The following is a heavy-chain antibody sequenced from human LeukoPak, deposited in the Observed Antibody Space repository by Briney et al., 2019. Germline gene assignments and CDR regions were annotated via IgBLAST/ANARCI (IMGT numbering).Heavy chain of an antibody. CDR3: ARDEYYGGN. Sequence: GGSLRLSCAASGFTFSSYGMHWVRQAPGKGLDWVAVISNDGSKKYYADSVKGRFTISRDNSKNTLSLQVSSLRTEDTAVYYCARDEYYGGNWGQGTLVTVSS. CDR1: GFTFSSYG. CDR2: ISNDGSKK. V-gene: IGHV3-30*03. J-gene: IGHJ4*02. D-gene: IGHD4-23*01.